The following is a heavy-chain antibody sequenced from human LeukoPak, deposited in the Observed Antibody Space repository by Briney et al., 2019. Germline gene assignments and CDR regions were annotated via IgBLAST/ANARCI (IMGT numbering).Heavy chain of an antibody. J-gene: IGHJ4*02. CDR2: ISSSGTYI. CDR1: GFTFSTYT. CDR3: ARGALYCSSTSCYPDC. D-gene: IGHD2-2*01. V-gene: IGHV3-21*01. Sequence: GGSLRLSCAASGFTFSTYTMNWVRQAPGKGLEWVSSISSSGTYIYFADSVKGRFTISKDNAKNSLYLQMNSPRAEDTAVYYCARGALYCSSTSCYPDCWGQGTLVTVSS.